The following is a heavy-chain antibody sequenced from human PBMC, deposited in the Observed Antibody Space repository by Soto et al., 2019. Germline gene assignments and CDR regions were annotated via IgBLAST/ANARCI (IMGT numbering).Heavy chain of an antibody. V-gene: IGHV4-4*02. CDR3: ARVYSGSYSDS. CDR1: GSSIRSNNR. Sequence: SETLSLTCAVSGSSIRSNNRWSWVRQPPGKGLEWIGEIFHSGSTNYNPSLKTRLTISVDKSKNQFSLKLSSVTAADTAVYYCARVYSGSYSDSWGRGTLVTVSS. J-gene: IGHJ4*02. CDR2: IFHSGST. D-gene: IGHD1-26*01.